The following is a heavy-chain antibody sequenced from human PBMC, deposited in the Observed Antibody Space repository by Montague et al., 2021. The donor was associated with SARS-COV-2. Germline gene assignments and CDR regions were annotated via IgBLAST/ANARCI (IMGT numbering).Heavy chain of an antibody. D-gene: IGHD2-2*02. Sequence: SLRLSCAASGFTFSSYAMHWVRQAPGKGLEWVAVISYDGSNKYYADSVKGRFTISRDNSKNTLYLQMNSLRAEDTAVYYCARVRYCSSTSCYNVYYGMDVWGPGATVTVSS. J-gene: IGHJ6*02. CDR3: ARVRYCSSTSCYNVYYGMDV. CDR2: ISYDGSNK. V-gene: IGHV3-30-3*01. CDR1: GFTFSSYA.